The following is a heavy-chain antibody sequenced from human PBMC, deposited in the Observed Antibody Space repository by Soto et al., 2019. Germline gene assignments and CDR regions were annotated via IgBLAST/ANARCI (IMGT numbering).Heavy chain of an antibody. CDR3: ARIVVGMDV. J-gene: IGHJ6*02. CDR1: GFTFSSYA. D-gene: IGHD3-22*01. Sequence: PGGSLRLSCAASGFTFSSYAMHWVRQAPGKGLEWVAVISYDGSNKYYADSVKGRFTISRDNSKNTLYLQMNSLRAEDTAVYYCARIVVGMDVWGQGTTVTVSS. V-gene: IGHV3-30-3*01. CDR2: ISYDGSNK.